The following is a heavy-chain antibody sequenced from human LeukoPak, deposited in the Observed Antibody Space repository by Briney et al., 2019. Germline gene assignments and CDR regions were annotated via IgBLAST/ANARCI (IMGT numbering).Heavy chain of an antibody. V-gene: IGHV3-74*03. CDR2: ISKDGGST. Sequence: AGGSLRLSCAVSGLTLSEYWMHWVRQDAGKGLVWVAGISKDGGSTEYADFVKGRCTISRDNAKNTLYLQMNSLTVDDTAVYYCTSGIGTYDYWGLGAQVTVSS. CDR3: TSGIGTYDY. J-gene: IGHJ4*02. D-gene: IGHD1-14*01. CDR1: GLTLSEYW.